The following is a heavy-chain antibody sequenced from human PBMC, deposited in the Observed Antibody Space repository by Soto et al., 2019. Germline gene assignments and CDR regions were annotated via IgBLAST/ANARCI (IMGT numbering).Heavy chain of an antibody. D-gene: IGHD3-10*01. Sequence: EVQLVESGGGLVQPGGSLRLSCAASGFTFSGSWMHWVRQAPGKGLVWVSRINGDGSGTSYADVVKGRFTISRDDAKNTLVLQMNGLRAEDTAVYYCARGIFGSGTANDYWGQGTLVTVSS. V-gene: IGHV3-74*01. CDR2: INGDGSGT. CDR3: ARGIFGSGTANDY. J-gene: IGHJ4*02. CDR1: GFTFSGSW.